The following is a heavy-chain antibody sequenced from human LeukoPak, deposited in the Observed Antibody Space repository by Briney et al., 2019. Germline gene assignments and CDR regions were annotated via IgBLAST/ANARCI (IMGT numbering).Heavy chain of an antibody. CDR3: ATTGGYCSSTSCYGYDP. CDR2: INPNSGGT. V-gene: IGHV1-2*02. CDR1: GYTFTGYY. J-gene: IGHJ5*02. Sequence: ASVKVSCKASGYTFTGYYMHWVRQAPGQGLEWMGWINPNSGGTNYAQKFQGRVTMTRDTSISTAYMELSRLRSDDTAMYYCATTGGYCSSTSCYGYDPWGQGTLVTVSS. D-gene: IGHD2-2*01.